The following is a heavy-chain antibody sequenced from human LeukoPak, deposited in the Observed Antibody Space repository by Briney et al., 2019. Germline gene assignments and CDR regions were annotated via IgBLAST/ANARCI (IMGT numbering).Heavy chain of an antibody. J-gene: IGHJ4*02. CDR1: GYIFTDYG. CDR2: ISAYNGNT. V-gene: IGHV1-18*01. D-gene: IGHD4-23*01. CDR3: ARQSVVTAPIDS. Sequence: ASVKVSCKASGYIFTDYGISWVRQAPGQGLEWMGWISAYNGNTNYAEKVQGRVTMTADTSKSTAYMELRSLRSDGTAIYYCARQSVVTAPIDSWGQGTLVTVSS.